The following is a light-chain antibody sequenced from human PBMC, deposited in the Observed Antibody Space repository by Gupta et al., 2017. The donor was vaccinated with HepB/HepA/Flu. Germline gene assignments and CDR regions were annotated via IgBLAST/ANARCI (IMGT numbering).Light chain of an antibody. J-gene: IGLJ3*02. V-gene: IGLV8-61*01. CDR1: SGSVSTTYY. CDR2: STN. CDR3: ALFMGSGIWV. Sequence: QTVVNQEPSFSVSPGGTVTLTCGLSSGSVSTTYYPSWYQQTPGQVPRTLIYSTNARSSGVPDRFSGSILGNKAALTITGAQADDESDDYCALFMGSGIWVFGGGTKVTVL.